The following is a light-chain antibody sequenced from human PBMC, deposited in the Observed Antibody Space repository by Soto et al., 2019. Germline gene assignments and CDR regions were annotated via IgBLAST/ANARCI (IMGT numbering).Light chain of an antibody. CDR2: LNSDGSH. J-gene: IGLJ3*02. Sequence: QLVLTQSPSASASLGASVQLTCALSSGHSSYAIAWHQQQPEKGPRALMKLNSDGSHTRGDGIPDRFSGSSSGAERYLTISSLQSEDEADYYCQTWGTGILVFGGGTKVTVL. CDR3: QTWGTGILV. CDR1: SGHSSYA. V-gene: IGLV4-69*01.